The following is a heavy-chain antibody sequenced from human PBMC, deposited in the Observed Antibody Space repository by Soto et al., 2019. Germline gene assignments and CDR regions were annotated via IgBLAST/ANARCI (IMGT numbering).Heavy chain of an antibody. CDR1: GFTFRSYA. CDR2: ISGSGSST. Sequence: GGSLRLSCAASGFTFRSYAMSWVRQAPGKGLEWVSGISGSGSSTYYADSVQGRFTISSDNSKNTLYLQMNTLRAGDTAVYYCAKDSENDIKWFGDILDSWGQGTPVTVSS. V-gene: IGHV3-23*01. J-gene: IGHJ4*02. D-gene: IGHD3-10*01. CDR3: AKDSENDIKWFGDILDS.